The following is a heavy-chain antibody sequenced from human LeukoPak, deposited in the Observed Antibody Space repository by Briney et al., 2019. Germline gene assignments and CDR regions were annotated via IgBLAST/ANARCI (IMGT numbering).Heavy chain of an antibody. CDR2: ISYDVSNK. CDR1: GFTFSSYA. Sequence: GGSLRLSCAASGFTFSSYAMHWVRQAPGKGLEWVAVISYDVSNKYYADSVKGRFTISRDNSKNTLYLQMNSLRAEDTAVYYCARTGKYSSSWVSPFDYWGQGTLVTVSS. J-gene: IGHJ4*02. D-gene: IGHD6-13*01. V-gene: IGHV3-30-3*01. CDR3: ARTGKYSSSWVSPFDY.